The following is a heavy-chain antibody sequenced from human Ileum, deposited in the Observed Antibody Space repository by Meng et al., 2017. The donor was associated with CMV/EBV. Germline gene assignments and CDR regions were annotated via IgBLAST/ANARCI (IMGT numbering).Heavy chain of an antibody. CDR3: AGGPGWLPTD. V-gene: IGHV4-59*01. CDR2: IYKTGTT. Sequence: LSLPCSVFGDSMNNYYCGWIRQPPGKGPEWIGHIYKTGTTNYNPSLMSRVTISVEPSKNQFSLRLRSVTAADTAVYYCAGGPGWLPTDWGRGTLVTVSS. D-gene: IGHD5-24*01. CDR1: GDSMNNYY. J-gene: IGHJ4*02.